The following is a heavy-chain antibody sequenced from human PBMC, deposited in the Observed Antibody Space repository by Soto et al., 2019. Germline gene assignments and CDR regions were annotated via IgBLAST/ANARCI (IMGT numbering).Heavy chain of an antibody. D-gene: IGHD3-10*01. J-gene: IGHJ5*02. Sequence: SETLSRTCTVSGGSISSYYWSWIRQPAGKGLQWLGRIYTSGSTNYTPSLKSRVTMSVDTSKTQFSLTLSSVTAADTAVYYCARHRGHYYGSGSYWGALYNWFDTWGQGTLVTV. CDR1: GGSISSYY. CDR2: IYTSGST. CDR3: ARHRGHYYGSGSYWGALYNWFDT. V-gene: IGHV4-4*07.